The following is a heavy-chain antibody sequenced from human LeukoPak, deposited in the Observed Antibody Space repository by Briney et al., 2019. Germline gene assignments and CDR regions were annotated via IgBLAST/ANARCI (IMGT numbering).Heavy chain of an antibody. CDR3: ARGGGTIFGVVPPWYNWFDP. Sequence: PSETLSLTCTVSGGSISSGDYFWSWIRQPPGKGLEWIGYIYYSGSTYYNPSLKSRVTISVDTSKNQFSLKLSSVTAADTAVYYCARGGGTIFGVVPPWYNWFDPWGQGTLVTVSS. CDR2: IYYSGST. D-gene: IGHD3-3*01. J-gene: IGHJ5*02. V-gene: IGHV4-30-4*08. CDR1: GGSISSGDYF.